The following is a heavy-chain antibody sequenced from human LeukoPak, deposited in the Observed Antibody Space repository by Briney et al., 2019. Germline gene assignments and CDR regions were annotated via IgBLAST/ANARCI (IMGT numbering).Heavy chain of an antibody. CDR2: IFYSGST. Sequence: SETLSLTCSVSGGSISSYYWSWIRQPPGKGLEWIGDIFYSGSTSYNPSLKSRVTISVDTSKNHFSLTLSSVTAADTAVYYCTRGQKYISGYTVTELGSGYFDYWGQGTLVTVSS. V-gene: IGHV4-59*01. CDR3: TRGQKYISGYTVTELGSGYFDY. CDR1: GGSISSYY. D-gene: IGHD5-18*01. J-gene: IGHJ4*02.